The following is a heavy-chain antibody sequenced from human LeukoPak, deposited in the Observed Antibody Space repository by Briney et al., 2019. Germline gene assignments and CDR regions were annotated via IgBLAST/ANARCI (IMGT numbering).Heavy chain of an antibody. CDR1: GFTFSNYA. CDR2: ISDSGGNT. CDR3: AKGNTGSFYSASDY. D-gene: IGHD2-15*01. Sequence: GGSLRLSXAASGFTFSNYAVGWIRQAPGKGLEWVSTISDSGGNTYHADSVKGRFTISRDNSKNTVHLQMNSLRAEDTAVSYCAKGNTGSFYSASDYWGQGTLVTVSS. J-gene: IGHJ4*02. V-gene: IGHV3-23*01.